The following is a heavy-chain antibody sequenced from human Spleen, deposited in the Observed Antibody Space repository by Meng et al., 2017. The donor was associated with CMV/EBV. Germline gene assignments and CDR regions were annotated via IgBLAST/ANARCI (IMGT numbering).Heavy chain of an antibody. CDR3: ARASGSTVTFDY. CDR1: SDSISRGGYY. Sequence: CPVSSDSISRGGYYWTWVRQHPGKGLEWIGYIYYSGSTYYNPSLKSRVTMSLDTSNNQFSLNLSSLTAADTAVYYCARASGSTVTFDYWGQGTLVTVSS. D-gene: IGHD4-17*01. V-gene: IGHV4-31*03. J-gene: IGHJ4*02. CDR2: IYYSGST.